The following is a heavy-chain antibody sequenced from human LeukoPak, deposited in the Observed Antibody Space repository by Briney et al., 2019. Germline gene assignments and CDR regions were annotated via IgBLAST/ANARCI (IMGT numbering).Heavy chain of an antibody. CDR1: GFTFSSYA. V-gene: IGHV3-23*01. Sequence: PGGSLRLSCAASGFTFSSYAMHWVRQPPGKGLEWVSAISGSGGTTYYADSAKGRFTISRDNSKNTLYLQMNSLRAEDTAVYYCAKVSGGSGWYDFDYWGQGTLVTVSS. J-gene: IGHJ4*02. CDR2: ISGSGGTT. D-gene: IGHD6-19*01. CDR3: AKVSGGSGWYDFDY.